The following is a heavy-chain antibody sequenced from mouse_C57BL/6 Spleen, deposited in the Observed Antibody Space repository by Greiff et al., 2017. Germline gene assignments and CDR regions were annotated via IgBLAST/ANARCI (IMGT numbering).Heavy chain of an antibody. D-gene: IGHD1-1*01. V-gene: IGHV1-55*01. CDR1: GYTFTSYW. Sequence: VQLQQPGAELVKPGASVKMSCKASGYTFTSYWITWVKQRPGQGLEWIGDIYPGSGSTNYNEKFKSKATLTVDTSSSTAYMQISSLTSEDSAVYYCARRVTTVVDDAMDYWGQGTSVTVSS. CDR3: ARRVTTVVDDAMDY. J-gene: IGHJ4*01. CDR2: IYPGSGST.